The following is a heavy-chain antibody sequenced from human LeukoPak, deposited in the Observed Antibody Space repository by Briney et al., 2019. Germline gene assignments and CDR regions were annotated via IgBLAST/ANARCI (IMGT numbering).Heavy chain of an antibody. CDR1: GFTFSSYS. J-gene: IGHJ4*02. V-gene: IGHV3-21*01. CDR3: ARAVGAGAQGGS. Sequence: GGSLRLSCAASGFTFSSYSMNWVRQAPGKGLEWVSSISSSSSYIYYADSVKGRFTISRDNAKNSLYLQMNSLRAEDTAVYYCARAVGAGAQGGSWSQGTLVTVSS. D-gene: IGHD6-19*01. CDR2: ISSSSSYI.